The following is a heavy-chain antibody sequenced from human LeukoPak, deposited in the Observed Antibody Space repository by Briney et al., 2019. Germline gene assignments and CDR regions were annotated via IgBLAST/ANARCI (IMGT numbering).Heavy chain of an antibody. V-gene: IGHV3-30*18. CDR2: ISYDGSNK. CDR1: GFTFSSYG. D-gene: IGHD3-16*01. Sequence: GGSLRLSCAASGFTFSSYGMHWVRQAPGKGLEWVAVISYDGSNKYYADSVKGRFTISRDNSKNTLYLQMNSPRAEDTAVYYCAKNGWGSGVFYYYYMDVWGKGTTVTVSS. J-gene: IGHJ6*03. CDR3: AKNGWGSGVFYYYYMDV.